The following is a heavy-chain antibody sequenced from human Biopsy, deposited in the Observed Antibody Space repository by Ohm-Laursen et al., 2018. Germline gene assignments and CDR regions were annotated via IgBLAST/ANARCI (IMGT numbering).Heavy chain of an antibody. CDR1: GFTFDTYW. CDR2: INQGGSEN. V-gene: IGHV3-7*01. D-gene: IGHD2-8*02. Sequence: SLRLSCAASGFTFDTYWMSWVRQAPGKGLEWVANINQGGSENYYVESVKGRFTISRDNAMNSLYLQMNSLRAEDTAVYYCARDSLVGGLSWGQGTLVTVSS. CDR3: ARDSLVGGLS. J-gene: IGHJ5*02.